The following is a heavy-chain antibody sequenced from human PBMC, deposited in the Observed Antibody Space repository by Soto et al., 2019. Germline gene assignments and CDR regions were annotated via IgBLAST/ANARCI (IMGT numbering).Heavy chain of an antibody. V-gene: IGHV3-7*01. CDR3: ARDDCSGGSCYRYFDY. CDR2: IKQDGSEK. D-gene: IGHD2-15*01. CDR1: GFTFSSYW. Sequence: GGSLRLSCAASGFTFSSYWMSWVRQAPGKGLEWVANIKQDGSEKYYVDSVKGRFTISRDNAKNSLYLQMNSLRAEDTAVYYCARDDCSGGSCYRYFDYWGQGTLVTVSS. J-gene: IGHJ4*02.